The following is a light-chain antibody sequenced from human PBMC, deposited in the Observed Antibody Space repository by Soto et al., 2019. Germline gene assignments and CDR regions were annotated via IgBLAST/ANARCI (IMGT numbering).Light chain of an antibody. CDR3: SSYTSSNTLHVL. Sequence: QSALTQPASVSGSPGQSITISCTGTSSDVGGYNYVSWYQQHPGKAPKLMIYDVSNRPSGVSSRFSGSKSGNTASLTISGLQAEDEADYYCSSYTSSNTLHVLFGGGTKLTVL. CDR2: DVS. CDR1: SSDVGGYNY. V-gene: IGLV2-14*01. J-gene: IGLJ2*01.